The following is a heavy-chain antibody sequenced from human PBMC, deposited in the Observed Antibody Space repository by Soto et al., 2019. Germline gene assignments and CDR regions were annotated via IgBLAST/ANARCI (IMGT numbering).Heavy chain of an antibody. J-gene: IGHJ5*02. Sequence: QVQLQESGPGLVKPSETLSLTCTVSGGSISSYYWSWIRQPPGKGLEWIGYIYYSGSTNYNPSLKSRVTTSVDTSKNQFSLKLSSVTAADTAVYYCARQLILGSTFNWFDPWGQGTLVTVSS. V-gene: IGHV4-59*08. CDR1: GGSISSYY. D-gene: IGHD2-15*01. CDR3: ARQLILGSTFNWFDP. CDR2: IYYSGST.